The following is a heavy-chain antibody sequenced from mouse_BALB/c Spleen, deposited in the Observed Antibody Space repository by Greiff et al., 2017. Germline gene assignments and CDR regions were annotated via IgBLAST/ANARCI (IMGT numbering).Heavy chain of an antibody. CDR3: ARETRGGPMDY. V-gene: IGHV1-63*02. Sequence: QVQLKQSGAELVRPGTSVKISCKASGYTFTNYWLGWVKQRPGHGLEWIGDIYPGGGYTNYNEKFKGKATLTADTSSSTAYMQLSSLTSEDSAVYFCARETRGGPMDYWGQGTSVTVSS. CDR1: GYTFTNYW. CDR2: IYPGGGYT. J-gene: IGHJ4*01.